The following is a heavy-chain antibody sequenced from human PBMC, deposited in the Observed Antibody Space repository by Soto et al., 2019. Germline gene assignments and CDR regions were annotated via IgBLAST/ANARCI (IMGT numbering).Heavy chain of an antibody. Sequence: GGSLRLSCAASGFTVSSTYLTWVRQAPGKGLEWVAILYTGTDTVYADSVKGRFTISRDSSKNTFYLQMSSLRAEDTAMYFCARSRYTGTYPGRFLDYWGQGSLVTVSS. CDR1: GFTVSSTY. V-gene: IGHV3-53*01. J-gene: IGHJ4*02. CDR3: ARSRYTGTYPGRFLDY. D-gene: IGHD1-26*01. CDR2: LYTGTDT.